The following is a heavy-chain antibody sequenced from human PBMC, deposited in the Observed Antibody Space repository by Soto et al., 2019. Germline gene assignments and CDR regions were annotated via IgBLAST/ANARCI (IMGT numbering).Heavy chain of an antibody. V-gene: IGHV4-39*01. J-gene: IGHJ4*02. D-gene: IGHD3-10*01. CDR1: GDSISSRSYY. Sequence: SETLSLTCTVTGDSISSRSYYWGWIRQPPGKGLEWIGSIYYSGSTYNNPSLRSRVSMSIDTSKDQFSLKLKSVTAADTALYFCARPPTSGVTQAYFDLWGPGTLVTVSS. CDR3: ARPPTSGVTQAYFDL. CDR2: IYYSGST.